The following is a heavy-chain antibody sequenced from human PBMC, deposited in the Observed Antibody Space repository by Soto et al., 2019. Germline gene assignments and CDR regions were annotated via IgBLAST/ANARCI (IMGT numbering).Heavy chain of an antibody. Sequence: EVQLVESGGGLVKPGGSLRLSCAASGFTFSSYSMNWVRQAPGKGLEWVSSISSSSSYIYYADSVKGRFTISRDNGKNSMSLQMNTLRAEDRAVYYCARVEVPAVDYWGQGTLVTVSS. CDR1: GFTFSSYS. J-gene: IGHJ4*02. V-gene: IGHV3-21*01. D-gene: IGHD2-2*01. CDR2: ISSSSSYI. CDR3: ARVEVPAVDY.